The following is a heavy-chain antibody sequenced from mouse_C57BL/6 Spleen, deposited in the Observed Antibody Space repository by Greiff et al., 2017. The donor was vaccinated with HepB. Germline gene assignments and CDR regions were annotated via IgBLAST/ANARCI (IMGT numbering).Heavy chain of an antibody. CDR2: ISSGGDYI. CDR3: TREGDDGYYGYFDY. D-gene: IGHD2-3*01. J-gene: IGHJ2*01. Sequence: EVKLMESGEGLVKPGGSLKLSCAASGFTFSSYAMSWVRQTPEKRLEWVAYISSGGDYIYYADTVKGRFTISRDNARNTLYLQMSSLKSEDTAMYYCTREGDDGYYGYFDYWGQGTTLTVSS. CDR1: GFTFSSYA. V-gene: IGHV5-9-1*02.